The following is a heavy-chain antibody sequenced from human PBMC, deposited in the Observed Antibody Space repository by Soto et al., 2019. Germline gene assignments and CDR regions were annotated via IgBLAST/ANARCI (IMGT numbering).Heavy chain of an antibody. CDR2: IIGSGAIT. CDR3: ASAGSFDN. Sequence: GGSLRLSCVASEFTFNSYAMSWVRQAPGMGLEWVSSIIGSGAITYYADSVKGRFTISRDNSKSTLYLQMNNLRPEDTAVYYCASAGSFDNWGQGTLVTVSS. CDR1: EFTFNSYA. V-gene: IGHV3-23*01. J-gene: IGHJ4*02.